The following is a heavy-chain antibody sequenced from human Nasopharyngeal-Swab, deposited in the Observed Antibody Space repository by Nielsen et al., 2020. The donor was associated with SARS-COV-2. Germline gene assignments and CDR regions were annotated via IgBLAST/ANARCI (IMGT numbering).Heavy chain of an antibody. Sequence: GESLKISCTTSGFTFGDYPMSWVRQAPGKGLEWVGFIRSKTYGGAPEYAASVKGRFTISRDGAESIAYLQMNSLETEDTGVYYCARSVGSFYGQGAFDIWGQGAMVTVSS. CDR1: GFTFGDYP. J-gene: IGHJ3*02. D-gene: IGHD1-26*01. V-gene: IGHV3-49*04. CDR2: IRSKTYGGAP. CDR3: ARSVGSFYGQGAFDI.